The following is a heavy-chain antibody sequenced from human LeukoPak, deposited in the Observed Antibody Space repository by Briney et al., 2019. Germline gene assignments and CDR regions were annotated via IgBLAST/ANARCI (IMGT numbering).Heavy chain of an antibody. Sequence: GGSLRLSCAASGFTFSSYSMNWVRQAPGKGLEWVSSISSSSSYIYYADSVKGRFTISRDNAKNSLYLQVNSLRAEDTAVYYCGRDKYSSGSFDYWGQGTLVTVSS. CDR3: GRDKYSSGSFDY. J-gene: IGHJ4*02. CDR2: ISSSSSYI. V-gene: IGHV3-21*01. D-gene: IGHD6-19*01. CDR1: GFTFSSYS.